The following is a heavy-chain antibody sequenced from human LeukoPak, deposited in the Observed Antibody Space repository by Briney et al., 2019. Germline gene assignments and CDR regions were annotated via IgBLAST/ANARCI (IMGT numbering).Heavy chain of an antibody. J-gene: IGHJ4*02. V-gene: IGHV1-2*02. D-gene: IGHD2-21*01. Sequence: ASVKVSCKTSGYTFIGYYLHWVRQAPGQGLEWMGWVNPNTGGTKYGQKFQGRVTMTRDTSISTAYMELSRLRGDDTAVYYCARVLSAGGADRFDGWGQGTLVIVSS. CDR1: GYTFIGYY. CDR2: VNPNTGGT. CDR3: ARVLSAGGADRFDG.